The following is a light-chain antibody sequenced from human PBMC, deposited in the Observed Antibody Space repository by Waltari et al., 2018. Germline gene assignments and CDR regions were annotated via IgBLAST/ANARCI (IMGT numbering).Light chain of an antibody. V-gene: IGKV2-28*01. CDR1: QTLLQSNGNNY. CDR2: LGS. Sequence: DIVMTQSPLSLPVTPGEPASISCRSSQTLLQSNGNNYLVWSLQKPGQSPQLLIYLGSNRASGVPDRFSGSGSGTDFTLKISRVEAEDVGIYYCMQVLQTPFTFGPGTKVDI. CDR3: MQVLQTPFT. J-gene: IGKJ3*01.